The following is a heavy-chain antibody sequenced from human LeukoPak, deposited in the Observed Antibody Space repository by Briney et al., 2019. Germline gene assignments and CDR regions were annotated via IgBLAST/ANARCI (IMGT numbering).Heavy chain of an antibody. D-gene: IGHD5-18*01. CDR2: IRYDGTDK. CDR3: GKGLAYTYPYSGNMDV. V-gene: IGHV3-30*02. CDR1: GFTFSNHG. J-gene: IGHJ6*03. Sequence: GGSLRLSCAASGFTFSNHGMHWVRQAPGKGLEWVAFIRYDGTDKYSADSVKGRFTMSRDNSENTVSLQLNSLRAEDTAVYYCGKGLAYTYPYSGNMDVWGKGTTVTISS.